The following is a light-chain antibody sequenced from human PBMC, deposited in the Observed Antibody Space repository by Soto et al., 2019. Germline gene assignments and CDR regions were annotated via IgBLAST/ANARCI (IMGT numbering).Light chain of an antibody. CDR1: SSDVGGYNY. V-gene: IGLV2-14*01. CDR2: DVS. Sequence: QSALTQPASVSGSPGQSITISCTGTSSDVGGYNYVSWYQQHPGEVPKLMIFDVSNRPSGVSNRFSGSKSGNTASLTISGLQAEDEGDYYCSSYTSSSTLVLGGGTKLTVL. J-gene: IGLJ2*01. CDR3: SSYTSSSTLV.